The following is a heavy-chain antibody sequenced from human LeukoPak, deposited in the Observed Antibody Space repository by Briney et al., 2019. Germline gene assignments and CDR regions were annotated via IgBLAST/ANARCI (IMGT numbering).Heavy chain of an antibody. Sequence: SETLSLTCTVSGGSISSGDYYWSWIRQPPGKGLEWIGYIYYSGSTSYNPSLKSRITISVDTSKNQFSLRLSSVTAADTAVYYCARLDTAMVAAFDFWGQGTLVTVSS. D-gene: IGHD5-18*01. J-gene: IGHJ4*02. CDR3: ARLDTAMVAAFDF. V-gene: IGHV4-30-4*01. CDR1: GGSISSGDYY. CDR2: IYYSGST.